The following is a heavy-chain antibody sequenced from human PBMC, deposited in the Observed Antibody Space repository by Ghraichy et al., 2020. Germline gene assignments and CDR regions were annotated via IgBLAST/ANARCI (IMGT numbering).Heavy chain of an antibody. Sequence: GGSLRLSCAASGFTFSTFAMHWVRQAPGKGLEWVAVDGNSKYYADSVRGRLTVSRDNSKNTLYLQMNSLRPEDTAVYYCARERREGPIMLGDYWGQGTQVTVSS. CDR2: DGNSK. V-gene: IGHV3-30-3*01. CDR3: ARERREGPIMLGDY. J-gene: IGHJ4*02. D-gene: IGHD3-10*02. CDR1: GFTFSTFA.